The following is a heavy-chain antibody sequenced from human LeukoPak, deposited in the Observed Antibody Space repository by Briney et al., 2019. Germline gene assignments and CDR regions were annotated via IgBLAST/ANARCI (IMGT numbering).Heavy chain of an antibody. CDR3: ARHEYSGSYYGLSWFDP. J-gene: IGHJ5*02. CDR1: GGSISSSGYY. D-gene: IGHD1-26*01. V-gene: IGHV4-39*01. Sequence: SETLSLTCTVSGGSISSSGYYWGWIRQPPGKGLEWIASIYYSGSTYYNPSLKSRVTISVDTYKNQLSLKLSSLTAADTAVYYCARHEYSGSYYGLSWFDPWGQGTLVTVSS. CDR2: IYYSGST.